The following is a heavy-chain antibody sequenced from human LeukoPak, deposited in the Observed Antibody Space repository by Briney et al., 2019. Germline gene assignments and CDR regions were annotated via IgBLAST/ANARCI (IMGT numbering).Heavy chain of an antibody. Sequence: GGSRRLSCVTSGFTFSHYAMHWVRQAPGKGLEWVAVIWNDGSDKYYGDSVKGRFTISRDNARKTVYLQMNSLRVEETAMYYCAKDAQRGFHYSNSLESWGQGALVTVSS. CDR1: GFTFSHYA. V-gene: IGHV3-33*06. D-gene: IGHD4-11*01. J-gene: IGHJ4*02. CDR2: IWNDGSDK. CDR3: AKDAQRGFHYSNSLES.